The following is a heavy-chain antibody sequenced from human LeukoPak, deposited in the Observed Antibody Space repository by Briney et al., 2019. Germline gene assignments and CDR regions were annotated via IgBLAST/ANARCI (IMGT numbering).Heavy chain of an antibody. J-gene: IGHJ4*03. CDR3: AKHPRLVRYFDS. CDR1: GFPFSGSG. V-gene: IGHV3-33*06. D-gene: IGHD6-6*01. Sequence: GGSLRLSCAASGFPFSGSGMHWVRQAPGKGLEWVAVIWYDGSHQYYADSVKGRFTISRDNSKNTLYLQMTSLRAEDTARYYCAKHPRLVRYFDSWGQGTLVTVSS. CDR2: IWYDGSHQ.